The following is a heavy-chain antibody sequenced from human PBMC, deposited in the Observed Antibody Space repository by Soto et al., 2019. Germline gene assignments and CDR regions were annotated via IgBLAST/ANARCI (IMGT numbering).Heavy chain of an antibody. CDR2: IKQDGSEK. J-gene: IGHJ4*02. D-gene: IGHD6-13*01. Sequence: EVQLVESGGGLVQPGGSLRLSCAASGFTFSSYWMSWVRQAPGKGLEWVANIKQDGSEKYYVDSVKGRFTISRDNAKTSLYLQMTILRAEDTAVYYCASLYSSWYNSPAGYWGQGTLVTFAA. V-gene: IGHV3-7*01. CDR3: ASLYSSWYNSPAGY. CDR1: GFTFSSYW.